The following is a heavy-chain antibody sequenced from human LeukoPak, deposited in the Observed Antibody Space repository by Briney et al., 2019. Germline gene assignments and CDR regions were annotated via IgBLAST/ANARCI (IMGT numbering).Heavy chain of an antibody. CDR2: IYYSGST. Sequence: SETLSLTCTVSGGSISSYYWNWTRQPPGKGLEWIGYIYYSGSTDYNPSLKSRVTISVDTSKNQFSLNLSSVTAADTAVYYCARFPRTGYSSGWYGGYFDYWGQGTLVTVSS. J-gene: IGHJ4*02. D-gene: IGHD6-19*01. CDR3: ARFPRTGYSSGWYGGYFDY. CDR1: GGSISSYY. V-gene: IGHV4-59*01.